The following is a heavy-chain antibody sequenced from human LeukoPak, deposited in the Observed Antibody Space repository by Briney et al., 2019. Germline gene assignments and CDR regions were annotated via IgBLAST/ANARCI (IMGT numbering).Heavy chain of an antibody. J-gene: IGHJ2*01. D-gene: IGHD4-17*01. CDR3: AKGSGYGDRGYFDL. CDR1: GGTFSSYA. Sequence: GASLKVSCKASGGTFSSYAISWVRQAPGQGLEWMGRIIPILGIANYAQKFQGRVTITADKSTSTAYMELSSLRSEDTAVYYCAKGSGYGDRGYFDLWGRGTLVTVSS. CDR2: IIPILGIA. V-gene: IGHV1-69*04.